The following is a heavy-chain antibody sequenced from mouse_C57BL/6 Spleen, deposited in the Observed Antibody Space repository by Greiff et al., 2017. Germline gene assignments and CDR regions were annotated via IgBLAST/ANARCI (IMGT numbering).Heavy chain of an antibody. CDR3: VRGSAMSYYARTT. V-gene: IGHV10-3*01. CDR2: IRRKSSNYTT. J-gene: IGHJ4*01. D-gene: IGHD2-1*01. CDR1: GFTFNTYA. Sequence: EVKLVESGGGLVRPKGSLKLSCAASGFTFNTYAMHWVRQAPGKGLEWVARIRRKSSNYTTYYADSVKDRFTISRDDSQSMLYLPMNNLKTEDTAMYYCVRGSAMSYYARTTGVKEPQSPSPQ.